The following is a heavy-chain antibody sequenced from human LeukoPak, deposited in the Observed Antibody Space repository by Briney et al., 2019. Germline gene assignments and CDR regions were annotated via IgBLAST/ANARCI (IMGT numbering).Heavy chain of an antibody. V-gene: IGHV4-59*01. CDR3: ARAKLISSWLPDY. D-gene: IGHD6-13*01. CDR1: GGSISSYY. CDR2: IYYSGST. J-gene: IGHJ4*02. Sequence: PSETLSLTCTASGGSISSYYWSWIRQPPGKGLEWIGYIYYSGSTNYNPSLKSRVTISVDTSKNQFSLKLSSVTAADTAVYYCARAKLISSWLPDYWGQGTLVTVSS.